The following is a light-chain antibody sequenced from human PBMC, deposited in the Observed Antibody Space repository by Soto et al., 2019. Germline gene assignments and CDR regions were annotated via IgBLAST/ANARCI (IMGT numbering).Light chain of an antibody. CDR2: RNN. V-gene: IGLV1-47*01. Sequence: QSVLTQPPSASGTPGQTVTISCSGSSSKIGSNYVYWYQQLPGTAPKILIYRNNQRPSGVPDRFSGSKSGTSASLAISGLRSEDEADYYCAAWDDSLSGVVFGGGTKVTVL. CDR3: AAWDDSLSGVV. CDR1: SSKIGSNY. J-gene: IGLJ2*01.